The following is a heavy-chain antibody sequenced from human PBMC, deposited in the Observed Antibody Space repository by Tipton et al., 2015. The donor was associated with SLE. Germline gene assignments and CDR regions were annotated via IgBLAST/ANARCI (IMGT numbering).Heavy chain of an antibody. Sequence: TLSLTCTVTGGSMSSDYWTWIRQPPGKGLEWIGYIHNSGGANYNPSLKSRITISVDTSKNQFSLNLTSVTAADTAVYYCARRVLISGFDPRGQGMLVTVSS. CDR1: GGSMSSDY. CDR2: IHNSGGA. CDR3: ARRVLISGFDP. D-gene: IGHD5-12*01. V-gene: IGHV4-59*12. J-gene: IGHJ5*02.